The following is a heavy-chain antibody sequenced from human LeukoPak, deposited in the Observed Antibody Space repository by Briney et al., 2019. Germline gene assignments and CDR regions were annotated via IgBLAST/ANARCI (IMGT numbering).Heavy chain of an antibody. CDR2: ISAYNGNT. Sequence: ASVKVSCKASGYTFTSYGISWVRQAPGQGLEWMGWISAYNGNTNYAQKLQGRVTMTRDTSTSTVYMELIKLTSEDTAVYYCAREIGGHVFDIWGQGTMVTVSS. CDR1: GYTFTSYG. V-gene: IGHV1-18*01. CDR3: AREIGGHVFDI. D-gene: IGHD4-23*01. J-gene: IGHJ3*02.